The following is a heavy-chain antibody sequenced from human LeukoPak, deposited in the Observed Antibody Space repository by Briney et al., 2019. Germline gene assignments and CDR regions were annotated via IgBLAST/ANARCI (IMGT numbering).Heavy chain of an antibody. D-gene: IGHD3-22*01. J-gene: IGHJ4*02. Sequence: GGSLRLSCAASGFTFSSYGMHWVRQAPGKGLEWVAVIWYDGSNKYYADSVKGRFTISRDNSKNTLYLQMNSLRAEDTAVYYCARAPERGSGYYGLYYFDYWGQGTLVTVCS. V-gene: IGHV3-33*01. CDR1: GFTFSSYG. CDR3: ARAPERGSGYYGLYYFDY. CDR2: IWYDGSNK.